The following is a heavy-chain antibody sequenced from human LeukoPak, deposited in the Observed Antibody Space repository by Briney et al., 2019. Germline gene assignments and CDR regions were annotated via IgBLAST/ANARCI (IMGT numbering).Heavy chain of an antibody. D-gene: IGHD6-13*01. CDR1: GFTFSNAW. CDR2: IKSKTDGSTT. J-gene: IGHJ6*02. Sequence: GGSLRLSCAASGFTFSNAWMSWVRQAPGKGLEWVGRIKSKTDGSTTDYAAPVKGRFTISRDDSKNTLYLQMNSLKTEDTAVYYCTTVIAAAGTRYYYGMDVWGQGTTVTVSS. CDR3: TTVIAAAGTRYYYGMDV. V-gene: IGHV3-15*01.